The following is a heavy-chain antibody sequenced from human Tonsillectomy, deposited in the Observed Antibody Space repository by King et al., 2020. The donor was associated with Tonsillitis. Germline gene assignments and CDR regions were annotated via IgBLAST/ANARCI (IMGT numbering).Heavy chain of an antibody. D-gene: IGHD3-22*01. CDR1: GGSISTYY. Sequence: VQLQESGPGLVKPSETLSLTCTVSGGSISTYYWSWIRQPPGKGLEWIGYIYYSGSPNYNPSLKSRVTISVATSKNQFSLKLSSVTAADTAVYYCARDKVCSGYYCAYGMDVWGQGTTVTVSS. J-gene: IGHJ6*02. CDR2: IYYSGSP. CDR3: ARDKVCSGYYCAYGMDV. V-gene: IGHV4-59*01.